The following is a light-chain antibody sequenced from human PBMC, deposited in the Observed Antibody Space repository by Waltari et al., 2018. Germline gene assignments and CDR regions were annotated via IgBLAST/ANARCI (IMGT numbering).Light chain of an antibody. J-gene: IGLJ2*01. CDR1: SPNLGAGCD. Sequence: QSVLTQPPSVSGAPGPRVTISCPGRSPNLGAGCDVHWYQQLPGTAPKLLIYGNSNRPSGVPDRFSGSKSGTSASLAITGLQAEDEADYYCQSYDSSLSGSVFGGGTKLTVL. CDR2: GNS. V-gene: IGLV1-40*01. CDR3: QSYDSSLSGSV.